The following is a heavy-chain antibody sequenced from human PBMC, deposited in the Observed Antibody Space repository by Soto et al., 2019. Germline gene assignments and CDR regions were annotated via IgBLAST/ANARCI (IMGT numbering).Heavy chain of an antibody. J-gene: IGHJ4*02. CDR1: GGTFNNDG. D-gene: IGHD3-9*01. V-gene: IGHV1-69*01. CDR2: IIPMIGRT. CDR3: ASWDYDVLTGYSYDD. Sequence: QVQLVQSGAEVKKPGSSVKVSCKASGGTFNNDGMGWVRQAPGQGLECMGGIIPMIGRTNYAQKFQGRLTLTADASRSTAYMELRSLRSDDTAVYYCASWDYDVLTGYSYDDWGQGTLVTVSS.